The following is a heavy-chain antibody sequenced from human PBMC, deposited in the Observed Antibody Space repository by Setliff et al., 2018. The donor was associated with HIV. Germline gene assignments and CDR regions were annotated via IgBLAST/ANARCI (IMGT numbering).Heavy chain of an antibody. Sequence: PSETLSLTCAVYGGSFSEYYWSWIRQSPGKGLEWIGEINHSGSTHYNPPLKSRATISVDTSKNQFSLRLNSVTAADTAVYYCARGATLLPGYSDRWEYFYMDVWGTGTTGTVSS. J-gene: IGHJ6*03. CDR3: ARGATLLPGYSDRWEYFYMDV. D-gene: IGHD5-12*01. V-gene: IGHV4-34*01. CDR1: GGSFSEYY. CDR2: INHSGST.